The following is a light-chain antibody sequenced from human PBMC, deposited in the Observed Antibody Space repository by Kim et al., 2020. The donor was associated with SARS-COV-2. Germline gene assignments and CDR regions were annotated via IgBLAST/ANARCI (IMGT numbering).Light chain of an antibody. V-gene: IGLV3-25*03. CDR2: KDS. J-gene: IGLJ2*01. CDR1: ALPKQY. Sequence: SPGQTVRITCSGDALPKQYAYWYQQTPGQAPVLLIYKDSERPSGIPERFSGSSSGTTVTLTISGVQAEDEADYYCQSADSSGTYVVFGGGTQLTVL. CDR3: QSADSSGTYVV.